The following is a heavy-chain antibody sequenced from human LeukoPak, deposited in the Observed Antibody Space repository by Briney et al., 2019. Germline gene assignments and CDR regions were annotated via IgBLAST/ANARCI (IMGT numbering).Heavy chain of an antibody. CDR1: GFTFSSYG. CDR2: MWYDGSNK. D-gene: IGHD2-15*01. J-gene: IGHJ6*02. CDR3: ARDLGGYYYYGMDV. V-gene: IGHV3-33*01. Sequence: GGSLRLSCAASGFTFSSYGMHWVRQAPGKGLEWVAVMWYDGSNKYYADSVKGRFTISRDNSKNTLYLQMNSLRAEDTAVYYCARDLGGYYYYGMDVWGQGTTVTVSS.